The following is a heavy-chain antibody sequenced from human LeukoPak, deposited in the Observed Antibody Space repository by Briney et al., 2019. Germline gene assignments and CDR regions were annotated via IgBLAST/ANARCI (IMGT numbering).Heavy chain of an antibody. CDR3: ASPLYMGGFDY. Sequence: SETLSLTCDVSGDSITSSNWWSWVRQPPGKGLEWIGEIYHSGDTTFTNFNPSLKSRVTISVDTSKNQFSLKLSSVTAADTAVYYCASPLYMGGFDYWGQGTLVTVSS. D-gene: IGHD2-2*02. J-gene: IGHJ4*02. CDR2: IYHSGDTTFT. V-gene: IGHV4/OR15-8*01. CDR1: GDSITSSNW.